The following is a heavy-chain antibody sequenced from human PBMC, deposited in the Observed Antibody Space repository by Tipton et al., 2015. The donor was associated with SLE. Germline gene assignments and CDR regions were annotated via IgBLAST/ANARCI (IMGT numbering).Heavy chain of an antibody. D-gene: IGHD6-13*01. J-gene: IGHJ4*02. V-gene: IGHV4-34*01. Sequence: TLSLTCAVYGGSFSDYYWSWIRQPPGKGLEWIGEINHSGSTNYNPSLKSRVTISVDTSKNQLSLKLSSVTAADTAVYYCAREWSRGSSWDYWGQGTLVTVSS. CDR1: GGSFSDYY. CDR2: INHSGST. CDR3: AREWSRGSSWDY.